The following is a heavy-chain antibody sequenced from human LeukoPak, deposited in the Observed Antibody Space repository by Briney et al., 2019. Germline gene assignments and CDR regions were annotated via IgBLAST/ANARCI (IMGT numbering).Heavy chain of an antibody. CDR1: GGSINNHY. Sequence: SETLSLTCSVSGGSINNHYWSWIRQTPGKGLEWIGYVFDSGSTNYNPSVKSRVTISVDTSRNQFSLRLSSVTAADTAVYYCAKHLTNAFYDMIWFDPWSQGILVTVSS. CDR3: AKHLTNAFYDMIWFDP. CDR2: VFDSGST. J-gene: IGHJ5*02. V-gene: IGHV4-59*11. D-gene: IGHD2/OR15-2a*01.